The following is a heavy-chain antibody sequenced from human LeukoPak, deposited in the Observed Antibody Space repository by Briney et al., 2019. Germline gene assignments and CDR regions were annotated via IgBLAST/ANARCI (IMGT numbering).Heavy chain of an antibody. Sequence: KSGGSLRLSCAVSELTFSDYYMTWIRQAPGKGLEWIGRIYTSGSTNYNPSLKSRVTISVDTSKNQFSLKLSSVTAADTAVYYCARDLYSSSSVFDYWGQGTLVTVSS. CDR3: ARDLYSSSSVFDY. CDR1: ELTFSDYY. CDR2: IYTSGST. V-gene: IGHV4-4*08. D-gene: IGHD6-6*01. J-gene: IGHJ4*02.